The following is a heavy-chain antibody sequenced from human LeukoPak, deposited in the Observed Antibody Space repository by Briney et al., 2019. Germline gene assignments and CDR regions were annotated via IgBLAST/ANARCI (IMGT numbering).Heavy chain of an antibody. V-gene: IGHV5-51*01. J-gene: IGHJ4*02. D-gene: IGHD2-21*02. Sequence: GESLKISCKGSGYSFTCYWIGWVRQMPGKGLEWMGIIYPGDSDTRYSPSFQGQVTISADKSISTAYLQWSSLKASDTAMYYCARSFCGGDCYSGDYYFDYWGQGTLVTVSS. CDR3: ARSFCGGDCYSGDYYFDY. CDR1: GYSFTCYW. CDR2: IYPGDSDT.